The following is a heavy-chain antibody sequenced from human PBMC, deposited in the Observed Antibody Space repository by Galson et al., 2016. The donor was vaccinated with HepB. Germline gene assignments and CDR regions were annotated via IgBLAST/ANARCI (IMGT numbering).Heavy chain of an antibody. Sequence: SLRLSCAASGFTFNNYWMHWVRQAPGQGLLWVSRINRDGISRSYAGSVKGRFTISRDNAKNTLYLEMSSLRADYTSVYYCAGHGSDFPATLEHWGPGTLVTVSS. CDR2: INRDGISR. J-gene: IGHJ4*02. CDR3: AGHGSDFPATLEH. CDR1: GFTFNNYW. D-gene: IGHD3/OR15-3a*01. V-gene: IGHV3-74*01.